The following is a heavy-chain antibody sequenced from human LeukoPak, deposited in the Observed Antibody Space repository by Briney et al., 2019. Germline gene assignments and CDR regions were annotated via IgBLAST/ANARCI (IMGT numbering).Heavy chain of an antibody. CDR1: GGSFSSYY. CDR2: IYYSGST. J-gene: IGHJ6*02. V-gene: IGHV4-59*01. CDR3: ARVIGASSSWYGKTYYYYYGMDV. D-gene: IGHD6-13*01. Sequence: PSETLSLTCAVYGGSFSSYYWSWIRQPPGKGLEWIGYIYYSGSTNYNPSLKSRVTISVDTSKNQFSLKLSSVTAADTAVYYCARVIGASSSWYGKTYYYYYGMDVWGQGTTVTVSS.